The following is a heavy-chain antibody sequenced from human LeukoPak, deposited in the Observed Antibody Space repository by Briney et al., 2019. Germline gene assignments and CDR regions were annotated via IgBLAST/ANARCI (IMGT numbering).Heavy chain of an antibody. D-gene: IGHD3/OR15-3a*01. CDR1: GFTVSSDY. CDR2: IKQDGSEK. CDR3: AGDLDFGTGA. J-gene: IGHJ5*02. V-gene: IGHV3-7*05. Sequence: GGSLRLSCAASGFTVSSDYMSWVRQAPGKGLEWVANIKQDGSEKYYVDSVKGRFTISRDNAKNSLYLQMNSLRAEDTAVYYCAGDLDFGTGAWGQGTLVTVSS.